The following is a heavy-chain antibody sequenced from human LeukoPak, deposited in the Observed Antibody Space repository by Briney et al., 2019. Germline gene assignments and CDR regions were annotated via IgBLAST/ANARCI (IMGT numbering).Heavy chain of an antibody. CDR1: GYTFTAYY. V-gene: IGHV1-2*02. Sequence: ASVKVSCKASGYTFTAYYMHWVRQAPGQGPEWMGWINPNSGVTNYAQKFQGRVIMTSDTSISTAYMEFSRLRSDDTAMYYCARDLGVTARPFNLFYWGQGTLVTVSS. CDR3: ARDLGVTARPFNLFY. D-gene: IGHD6-6*01. J-gene: IGHJ4*02. CDR2: INPNSGVT.